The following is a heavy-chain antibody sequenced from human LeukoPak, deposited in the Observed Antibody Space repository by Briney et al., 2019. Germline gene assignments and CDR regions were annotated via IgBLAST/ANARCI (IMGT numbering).Heavy chain of an antibody. D-gene: IGHD6-6*01. CDR3: AISDLDTFESIAARYYYYYMDV. J-gene: IGHJ6*03. CDR1: GGSFSGYY. Sequence: SETLSLTCAVYGGSFSGYYWSWIRQPPGKGLEWIGEINHSGSTNYNPSLKSRVTILVDTSKNQFSLKLSSVTAADTAVYYCAISDLDTFESIAARYYYYYMDVWGKGTTVTVSS. V-gene: IGHV4-34*01. CDR2: INHSGST.